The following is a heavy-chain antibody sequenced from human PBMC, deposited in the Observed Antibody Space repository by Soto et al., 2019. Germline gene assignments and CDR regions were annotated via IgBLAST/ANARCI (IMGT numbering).Heavy chain of an antibody. D-gene: IGHD6-6*01. J-gene: IGHJ3*02. CDR1: GYSISSGYY. CDR2: IYHSGST. V-gene: IGHV4-38-2*02. Sequence: PSETLSLTCAVSGYSISSGYYWGWIRQPPGKGLEWIGSIYHSGSTYYNPSLKSRVTISVDTSKNQFSLKLSSVTAADTAVYYCARDQEKPLVLDGAFDIWGQGTMVTVSS. CDR3: ARDQEKPLVLDGAFDI.